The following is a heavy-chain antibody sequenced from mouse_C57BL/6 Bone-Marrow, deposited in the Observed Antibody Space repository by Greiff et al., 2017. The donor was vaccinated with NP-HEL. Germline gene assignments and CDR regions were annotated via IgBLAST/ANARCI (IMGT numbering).Heavy chain of an antibody. CDR2: IDPENGDT. CDR1: GFNIKDDY. Sequence: EVQLQQSGAELVRPGASVKLSCTASGFNIKDDYMHWVKQRPEQGLEWIGWIDPENGDTEYASKFQGKATITADTSSNTAYLQLSSLTSEDTAVYYCTIGDLLWLRRGAYWGQGTLVTVSA. D-gene: IGHD2-2*01. CDR3: TIGDLLWLRRGAY. V-gene: IGHV14-4*01. J-gene: IGHJ3*01.